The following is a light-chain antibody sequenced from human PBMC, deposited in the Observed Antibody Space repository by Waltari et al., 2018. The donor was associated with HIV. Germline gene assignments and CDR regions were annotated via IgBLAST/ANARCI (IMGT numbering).Light chain of an antibody. Sequence: IVLTQSPGTLPLSPGERATLSCRASETVRSTYLAWYQQKPGQTPTLLIYGASSRATGIPERFVGNGSGTDFALSVTRLEPEDFAMYYCHQYGSSFWTFGPGTKVEMK. CDR3: HQYGSSFWT. J-gene: IGKJ1*01. V-gene: IGKV3-20*01. CDR2: GAS. CDR1: ETVRSTY.